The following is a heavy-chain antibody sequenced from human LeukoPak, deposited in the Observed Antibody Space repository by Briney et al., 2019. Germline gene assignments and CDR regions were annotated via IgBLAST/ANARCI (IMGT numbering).Heavy chain of an antibody. CDR1: GGSISSGSYY. D-gene: IGHD4-23*01. Sequence: SETLSLTCTVSGGSISSGSYYWSWIRQPAGKGLEWIGRIYTSGSTNYNPSLKSRVTISVDTSKNQFSLKLSSVTAADTAVYYCARVSHGGIVIFDYWGQGTLVTVSS. CDR2: IYTSGST. CDR3: ARVSHGGIVIFDY. J-gene: IGHJ4*02. V-gene: IGHV4-61*02.